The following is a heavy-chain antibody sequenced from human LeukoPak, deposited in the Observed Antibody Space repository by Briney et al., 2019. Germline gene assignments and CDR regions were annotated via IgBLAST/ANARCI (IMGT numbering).Heavy chain of an antibody. CDR2: ISASGST. CDR1: GGSIGSFY. V-gene: IGHV4-4*07. CDR3: ARDHVYGSGSPYYYYGMDV. D-gene: IGHD3-10*01. Sequence: SETLSLTCTVSGGSIGSFYWSWIRQPAGEGLEWIGRISASGSTNYNPSLMGRVTMPVDTSKNQFSLKLSSVTAADTAVYYCARDHVYGSGSPYYYYGMDVWGQGTTITVSS. J-gene: IGHJ6*02.